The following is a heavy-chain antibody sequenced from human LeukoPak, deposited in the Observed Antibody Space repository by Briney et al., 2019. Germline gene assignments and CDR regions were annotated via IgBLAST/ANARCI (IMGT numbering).Heavy chain of an antibody. CDR3: ATDSNAFDI. Sequence: PGGSLRLSCAASGFTFSSYGMHWVRQAPGKGLEWVAVIWYDGSNKYYADSVKGRFTISRDNSKNTLYLQMNSLRAEDTVVYYCATDSNAFDIWGQGTMVTVPS. CDR2: IWYDGSNK. V-gene: IGHV3-33*08. CDR1: GFTFSSYG. D-gene: IGHD3-22*01. J-gene: IGHJ3*02.